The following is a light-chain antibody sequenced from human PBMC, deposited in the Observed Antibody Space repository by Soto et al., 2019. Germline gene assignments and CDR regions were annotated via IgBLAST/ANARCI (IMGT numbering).Light chain of an antibody. CDR1: SSDIGAYEY. Sequence: QSALTQPASVSGSPGQSITISCSGTSSDIGAYEYVSWYQQHPGKPPKLMIYNINNRPSGVSYRFSGSKSGNTASLTISRLQTEDEADYYCLSHTTSRTYVFGPGTKLTFL. CDR3: LSHTTSRTYV. J-gene: IGLJ1*01. CDR2: NIN. V-gene: IGLV2-14*03.